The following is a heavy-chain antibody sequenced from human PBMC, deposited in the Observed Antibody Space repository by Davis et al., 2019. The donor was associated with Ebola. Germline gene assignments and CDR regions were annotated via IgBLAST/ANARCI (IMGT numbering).Heavy chain of an antibody. J-gene: IGHJ4*02. CDR3: ARETAHCGGDCYDY. V-gene: IGHV3-48*03. D-gene: IGHD2-21*01. Sequence: PGGSLRLSCAASGFAFSNYELNWVRQAPGKGLEWLSYIDGSGDTVYYAESVRGRFTISRDNAKNSLYKEMNSLRVEDTAVYYCARETAHCGGDCYDYWGQGTLVTVSS. CDR2: IDGSGDTV. CDR1: GFAFSNYE.